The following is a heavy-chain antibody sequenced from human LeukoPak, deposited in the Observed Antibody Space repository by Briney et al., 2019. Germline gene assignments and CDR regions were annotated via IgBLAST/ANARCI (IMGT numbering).Heavy chain of an antibody. CDR1: GFTFSRYG. Sequence: GSLRLSCAASGFTFSRYGMHWVRQAPGKGLEWVSAISGSGGSTYYADSVKGRFTISRDNSKNTLYLQMNSLRAEDTAVYYCAKSPYSSGWYYYYYGMDVWGQGTTVTVSS. V-gene: IGHV3-23*01. CDR3: AKSPYSSGWYYYYYGMDV. J-gene: IGHJ6*02. CDR2: ISGSGGST. D-gene: IGHD6-19*01.